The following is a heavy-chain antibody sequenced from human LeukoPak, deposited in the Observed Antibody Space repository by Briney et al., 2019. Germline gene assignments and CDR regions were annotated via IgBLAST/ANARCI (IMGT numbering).Heavy chain of an antibody. CDR2: IYYTGTT. V-gene: IGHV4-61*01. CDR1: GGSVSSNIYY. J-gene: IGHJ4*02. Sequence: SETLSLTCTVSGGSVSSNIYYWSWIRQPPGKGLEWIGYIYYTGTTNYNPSLKSRVSISLDTSKTQFSLKLSSVTAADTAVYYCARALYSSRRSFDYWGQGTLVTVSS. D-gene: IGHD6-13*01. CDR3: ARALYSSRRSFDY.